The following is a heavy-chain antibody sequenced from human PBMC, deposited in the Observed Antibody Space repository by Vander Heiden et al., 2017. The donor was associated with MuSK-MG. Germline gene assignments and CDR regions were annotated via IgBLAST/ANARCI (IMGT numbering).Heavy chain of an antibody. CDR1: GYSISSGYY. J-gene: IGHJ4*02. D-gene: IGHD4-17*01. Sequence: QVQLQESGPGLVKPSETLSLTCTVSGYSISSGYYWGWIRQPPGKGLEWIGSIYHSGSTYYNPSLKSRVTISVDTSKNQFSLKLSSVTAADTAVYYCARGDPDYGDLGDYWGQGTLVTVSS. CDR2: IYHSGST. V-gene: IGHV4-38-2*02. CDR3: ARGDPDYGDLGDY.